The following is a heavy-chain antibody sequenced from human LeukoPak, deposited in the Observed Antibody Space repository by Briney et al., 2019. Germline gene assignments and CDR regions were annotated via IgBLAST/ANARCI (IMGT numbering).Heavy chain of an antibody. CDR2: IYYSGST. CDR3: ARAGAYGDYAENAGYYFDY. V-gene: IGHV4-31*03. Sequence: SEPLSLTCTVSGGSISSGGYYWSWIRQHPGKGLEWIEYIYYSGSTYYNPSLKSRVTISVDTSKNQFSLKLSSVTAADTAVYYCARAGAYGDYAENAGYYFDYWGQGTLVTVSS. D-gene: IGHD4-17*01. J-gene: IGHJ4*02. CDR1: GGSISSGGYY.